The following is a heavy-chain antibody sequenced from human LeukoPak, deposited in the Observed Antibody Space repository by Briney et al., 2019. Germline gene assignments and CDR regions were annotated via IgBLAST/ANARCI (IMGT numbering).Heavy chain of an antibody. CDR2: IYSGGST. J-gene: IGHJ4*02. V-gene: IGHV3-66*01. CDR3: ARDQYSSGWYDY. Sequence: PGGSLRLSCTVSGFTVSSNSMSWVRQAPGKGLEWVSLIYSGGSTYYADSVKGRFTISRDNSENTLYLQMNSLRAEDTAMYYCARDQYSSGWYDYWGQGTLVTVSS. CDR1: GFTVSSNS. D-gene: IGHD6-19*01.